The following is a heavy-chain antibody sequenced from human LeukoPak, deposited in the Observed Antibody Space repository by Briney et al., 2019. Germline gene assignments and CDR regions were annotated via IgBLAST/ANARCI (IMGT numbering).Heavy chain of an antibody. CDR2: IIDTGSST. CDR1: GFSFSNYG. J-gene: IGHJ4*02. D-gene: IGHD1-14*01. Sequence: GGSLRLSCAASGFSFSNYGMSRVRQTPGKGLEWVSTIIDTGSSTFYADSVKGRFTVSRDNSRNTLYLQMDSLRAEDTAVYFCAKRLPEGNYFDSWGQGTPVTVSS. CDR3: AKRLPEGNYFDS. V-gene: IGHV3-23*01.